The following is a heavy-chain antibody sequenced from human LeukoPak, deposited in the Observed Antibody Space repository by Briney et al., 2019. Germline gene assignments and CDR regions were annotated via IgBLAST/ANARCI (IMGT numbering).Heavy chain of an antibody. CDR2: INASNGDT. V-gene: IGHV1-3*01. CDR3: ARGGRLLWFGEFDY. Sequence: ASVKVSCKASGYTFIAYGLHWVRQAPGQRPEWMGWINASNGDTKYSQNFQGRVTITGDASATTAYMELSSLRSEDTAVYFCARGGRLLWFGEFDYWGQGTLVTVSS. J-gene: IGHJ4*02. D-gene: IGHD3-10*01. CDR1: GYTFIAYG.